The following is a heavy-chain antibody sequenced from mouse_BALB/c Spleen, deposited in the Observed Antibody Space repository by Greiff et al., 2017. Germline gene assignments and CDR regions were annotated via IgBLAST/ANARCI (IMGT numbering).Heavy chain of an antibody. Sequence: VQLKESGGDLVKPGGSLKLSCAASGFTFSSYGMSWVRQTPDKRLEWVATISSGGSYTYYPDSVKGRFTISRDNAKNTLYLQMSSLKSEDTAMYYCARREYDGYYLFAYWGQGTLVTVSA. CDR2: ISSGGSYT. V-gene: IGHV5-6*01. D-gene: IGHD2-3*01. CDR3: ARREYDGYYLFAY. CDR1: GFTFSSYG. J-gene: IGHJ3*01.